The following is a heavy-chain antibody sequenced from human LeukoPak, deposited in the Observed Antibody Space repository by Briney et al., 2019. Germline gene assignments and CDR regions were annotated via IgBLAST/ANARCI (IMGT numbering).Heavy chain of an antibody. J-gene: IGHJ4*02. Sequence: PSETLSLTCAVYGGSFSGYYWSWIRQPPGKGLEWIGEINHSGSTNYNPSLKSRVTISVDTSKNQFSLKLSSVTAADTAVYYCARDVTYYDILTGYPRGYYFDYWGQGTLVTVSS. CDR1: GGSFSGYY. V-gene: IGHV4-34*01. CDR3: ARDVTYYDILTGYPRGYYFDY. D-gene: IGHD3-9*01. CDR2: INHSGST.